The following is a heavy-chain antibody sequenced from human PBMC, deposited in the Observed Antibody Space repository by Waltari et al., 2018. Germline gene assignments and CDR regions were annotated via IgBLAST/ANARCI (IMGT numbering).Heavy chain of an antibody. CDR2: IRYDGSNQ. Sequence: HLVESGGGVVQPGGSLRLSCAASGFTFRYFGMHWVRQAPGKGLEWVVFIRYDGSNQEYVDSVKGRFSISRDNSRNTVYLQMNSLRVEDTAVYYCAKDRGGGYGGVRPDAFDIWGEGTRVIVSS. V-gene: IGHV3-30*02. CDR1: GFTFRYFG. J-gene: IGHJ3*02. D-gene: IGHD3-10*01. CDR3: AKDRGGGYGGVRPDAFDI.